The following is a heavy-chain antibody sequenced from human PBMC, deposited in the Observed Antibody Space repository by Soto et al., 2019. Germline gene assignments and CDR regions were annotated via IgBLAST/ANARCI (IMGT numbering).Heavy chain of an antibody. J-gene: IGHJ4*02. D-gene: IGHD1-1*01. CDR1: GFTLRGYW. Sequence: EVQLVESGGGLVQPGGSLILSCSASGFTLRGYWMHWVRQAPGKGLVWVSRINSDGSSTSYADSVKGRFTISRDNAKHTLYLQMNSLRAEYTAVYYCAKAGSLGQFDYWGQGTLVTASS. V-gene: IGHV3-74*01. CDR3: AKAGSLGQFDY. CDR2: INSDGSST.